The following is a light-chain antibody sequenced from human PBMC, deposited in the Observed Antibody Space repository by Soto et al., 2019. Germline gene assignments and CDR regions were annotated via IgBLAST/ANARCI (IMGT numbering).Light chain of an antibody. Sequence: EIVMTQSPATLSVSPGERATLSCRASQSVGNNLAWYRQKSGQAPRLLIYGASTRATGIPARFSGSGSGTEFTLTIDSLXSDDFAVYLCQQYRNWPLTFGGGTKVEX. V-gene: IGKV3-15*01. CDR2: GAS. CDR1: QSVGNN. J-gene: IGKJ4*01. CDR3: QQYRNWPLT.